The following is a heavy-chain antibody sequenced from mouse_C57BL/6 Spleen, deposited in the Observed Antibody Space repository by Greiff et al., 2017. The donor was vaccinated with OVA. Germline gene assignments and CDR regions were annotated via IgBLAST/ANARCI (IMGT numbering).Heavy chain of an antibody. CDR2: IYPGDGDT. V-gene: IGHV1-82*01. CDR3: ARWGTTVVATGAMDY. J-gene: IGHJ4*01. D-gene: IGHD1-1*01. CDR1: GYAFRSSW. Sequence: QVQLQQSGPELVKPGASVKISCKASGYAFRSSWMNWVKQRPGKGLEWIGRIYPGDGDTNYNGKFKGKATLTADKSSSTAYLQLSSLTSEDSAVDFGARWGTTVVATGAMDYWGQGTSVTVSS.